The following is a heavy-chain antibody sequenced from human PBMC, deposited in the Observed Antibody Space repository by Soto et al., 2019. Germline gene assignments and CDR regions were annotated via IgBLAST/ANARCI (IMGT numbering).Heavy chain of an antibody. CDR3: ARDQNYYGMDV. CDR1: GGPFSSYW. Sequence: PGGSLRLSCAASGGPFSSYWMSWVRQAPGKGLEWVANIKQDGSEKYYVDSVKGRFTISRDNAKNSLYLQMNSLRAEDTAVYYCARDQNYYGMDVWGQGTTVTVSS. V-gene: IGHV3-7*01. CDR2: IKQDGSEK. J-gene: IGHJ6*02.